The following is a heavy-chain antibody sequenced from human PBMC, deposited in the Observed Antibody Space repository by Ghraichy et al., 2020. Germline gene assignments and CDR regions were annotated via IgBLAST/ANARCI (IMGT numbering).Heavy chain of an antibody. D-gene: IGHD3-10*01. CDR3: ARDELDYYGSGSYYRRGLNY. CDR2: ISAYNGNT. J-gene: IGHJ4*02. Sequence: ASVKVSCKASGYIFTSYGISWVRQAPGQGLEWMGWISAYNGNTNYAQKFQGRVTMTTDTSTSTAYMELRSLRSDDTAVYYCARDELDYYGSGSYYRRGLNYWGQGTLITVSS. CDR1: GYIFTSYG. V-gene: IGHV1-18*04.